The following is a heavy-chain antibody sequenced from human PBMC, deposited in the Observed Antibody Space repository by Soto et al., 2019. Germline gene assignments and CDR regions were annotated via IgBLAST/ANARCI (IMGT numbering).Heavy chain of an antibody. D-gene: IGHD2-2*01. Sequence: YYGCCILQSPKKGLEWIGYAYYSGSTDYNPSLKSRFTMSVDTSKNQVSLKLNSLTTADTAVYYYARISSTYGGCGTGDGQENVYATWGPGTPVT. J-gene: IGHJ5*01. V-gene: IGHV4-59*01. CDR1: YY. CDR2: AYYSGST. CDR3: ARISSTYGGCGTGDGQENVYAT.